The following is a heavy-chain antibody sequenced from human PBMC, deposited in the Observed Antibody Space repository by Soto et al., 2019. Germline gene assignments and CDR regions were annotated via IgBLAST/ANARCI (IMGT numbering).Heavy chain of an antibody. Sequence: PGGSLRLSCAASGFTFSNSDMNWVHQAPGKGLEWVSGVSWNGSRTHYADSVKGRFIISRDNSRNTLYLQTNSLRAEDTAVYYCVRTADGSGKETPYYYYGMDVWGQGTTVTV. V-gene: IGHV3-35*01. J-gene: IGHJ6*02. D-gene: IGHD3-10*01. CDR1: GFTFSNSD. CDR2: VSWNGSRT. CDR3: VRTADGSGKETPYYYYGMDV.